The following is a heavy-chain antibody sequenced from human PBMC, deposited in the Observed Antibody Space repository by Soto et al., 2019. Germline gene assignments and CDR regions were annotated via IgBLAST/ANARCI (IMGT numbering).Heavy chain of an antibody. J-gene: IGHJ4*02. CDR1: GGSISSSNW. CDR3: AIIVIVPEARDY. Sequence: SETLSLTFAVSGGSISSSNWWSWVRQPPGKGLEWIGEIYHSGSTNYNPSLKSRVTISVDKSKNQFSLKLSSVTAADTAVYYCAIIVIVPEARDYWGQGTLVTVSS. D-gene: IGHD2-2*01. V-gene: IGHV4-4*02. CDR2: IYHSGST.